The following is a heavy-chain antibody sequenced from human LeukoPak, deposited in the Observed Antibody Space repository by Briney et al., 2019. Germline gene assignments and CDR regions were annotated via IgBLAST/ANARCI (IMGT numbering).Heavy chain of an antibody. CDR2: ISAYNGNT. CDR1: GYTFTSYG. D-gene: IGHD3-3*01. Sequence: GASVKVSRKASGYTFTSYGISWVRQAPGQGLERMGWISAYNGNTNYAQKLQGRVTMTTDTSTSTAYMELRSLRSDDTAVYDCARDRHYDFWSGNYYYYMDVWGKGTTVTVSS. J-gene: IGHJ6*03. V-gene: IGHV1-18*01. CDR3: ARDRHYDFWSGNYYYYMDV.